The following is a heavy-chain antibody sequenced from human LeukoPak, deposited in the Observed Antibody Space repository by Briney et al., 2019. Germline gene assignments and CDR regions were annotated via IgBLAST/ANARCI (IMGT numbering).Heavy chain of an antibody. Sequence: PGGSLRLSCAAAGFTFSSEWMHWVRQAPGKGLVWFSRINSDGGSTTYADSVKGRFAISRDNAKNTLSLQLTSLRAEDPAVYHCAREGAAMDVWVQGAMVSVSS. V-gene: IGHV3-74*01. CDR3: AREGAAMDV. CDR2: INSDGGST. CDR1: GFTFSSEW. D-gene: IGHD1-26*01. J-gene: IGHJ6*02.